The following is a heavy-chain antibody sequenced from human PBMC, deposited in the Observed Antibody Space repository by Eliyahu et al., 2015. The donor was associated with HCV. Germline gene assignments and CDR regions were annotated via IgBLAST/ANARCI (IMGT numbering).Heavy chain of an antibody. V-gene: IGHV4-4*07. D-gene: IGHD2-15*01. CDR1: GXSISXYY. Sequence: QVQLQESGPGLVKPSETLSLTXTXXGXSISXYYWSWIRQPAGKGLEWIGRXFSSGSSNYNPSLKSRVTMSVDTSKNQFSLKLSSVTAADTAVYYCARADCSGNSCYYFDYWGQGTLVTVSS. CDR3: ARADCSGNSCYYFDY. CDR2: XFSSGSS. J-gene: IGHJ4*02.